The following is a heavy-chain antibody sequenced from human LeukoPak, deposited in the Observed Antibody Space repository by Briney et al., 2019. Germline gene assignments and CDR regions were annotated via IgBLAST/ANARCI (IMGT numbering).Heavy chain of an antibody. CDR1: GFPFSNYW. V-gene: IGHV3-7*01. D-gene: IGHD3-22*01. J-gene: IGHJ4*02. Sequence: GGSLRLSCTASGFPFSNYWMSWVRQAPGKGLEWVANIKQDGSERYYVDSVKGRFTISRDNAKNSLFLQMNSLRADDTALYYCARDRALYNSRGYYYTEDDYWGQGTLVTVSS. CDR2: IKQDGSER. CDR3: ARDRALYNSRGYYYTEDDY.